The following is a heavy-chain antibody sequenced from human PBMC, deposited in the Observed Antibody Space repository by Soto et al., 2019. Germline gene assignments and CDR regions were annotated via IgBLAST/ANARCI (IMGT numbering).Heavy chain of an antibody. J-gene: IGHJ4*02. V-gene: IGHV3-23*01. D-gene: IGHD2-21*02. CDR2: IINRGGNT. CDR1: GFTFTTYT. Sequence: EVQLLESGGGLVQPGGSLRLSCAVSGFTFTTYTMSWVRQAPGKGLEWVSGIINRGGNTYYADSVKGRFTISRDNSKNTLYLQMNSLRADDTAASYCARVGTALYFDHWGQGPLVSVSS. CDR3: ARVGTALYFDH.